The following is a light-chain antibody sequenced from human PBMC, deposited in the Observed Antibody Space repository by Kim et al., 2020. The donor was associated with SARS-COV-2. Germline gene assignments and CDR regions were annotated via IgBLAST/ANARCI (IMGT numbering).Light chain of an antibody. Sequence: QRVSLSCSGTTSNIGSNTLDWYKQLPGKAPKLLIYSDNQRPSGVPDRFSGSKSGTSGSLAISGLRSEDEADYYCSSWDDTLDGPVFGGGTQLTVL. CDR1: TSNIGSNT. CDR3: SSWDDTLDGPV. CDR2: SDN. V-gene: IGLV1-44*01. J-gene: IGLJ3*02.